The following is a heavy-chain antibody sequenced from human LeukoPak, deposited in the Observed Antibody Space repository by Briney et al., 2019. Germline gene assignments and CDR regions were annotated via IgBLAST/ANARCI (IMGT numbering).Heavy chain of an antibody. V-gene: IGHV1-2*02. CDR2: INPNSCGT. CDR1: GYTFTDYY. CDR3: ARDNSVGDSAWWSDP. D-gene: IGHD5-12*01. Sequence: GSSVTVSCMASGYTFTDYYMHWVRQAPGQGLEGMGRINPNSCGTNYAQKFKGRVTMNRNMATCTDYLDVSSLRSEGTAGYYCARDNSVGDSAWWSDPWGQGNLVTVSS. J-gene: IGHJ5*02.